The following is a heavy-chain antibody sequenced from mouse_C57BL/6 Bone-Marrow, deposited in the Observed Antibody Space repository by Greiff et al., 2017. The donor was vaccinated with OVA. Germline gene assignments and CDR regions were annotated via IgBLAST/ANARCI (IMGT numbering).Heavy chain of an antibody. CDR1: GFTFSSYA. Sequence: EVKLVESGGGLVKPGGSLKLSCAASGFTFSSYAMSWVRQTPEKRLEWVATISDGGSYTYYPDNVKGRFTIAKDNAKNNLYLQMSHLKSEDTAMYYCARDPTYGSSPAWFAYWGQGTLVTVSA. J-gene: IGHJ3*01. V-gene: IGHV5-4*01. D-gene: IGHD1-1*01. CDR3: ARDPTYGSSPAWFAY. CDR2: ISDGGSYT.